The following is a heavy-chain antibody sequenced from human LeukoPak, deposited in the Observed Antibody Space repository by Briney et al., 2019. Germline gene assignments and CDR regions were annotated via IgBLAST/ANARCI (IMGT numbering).Heavy chain of an antibody. Sequence: SETLSLTCTVSGGSISSSSYYWGWIRQPPGKGLEWIGSIYHSGSTYYNPSLKSRVTISVDTSKNQFSLKLSSVTAADTAVYYCATDLVEMATMGGWDYWGQGTLVTVSS. J-gene: IGHJ4*02. V-gene: IGHV4-39*07. CDR2: IYHSGST. D-gene: IGHD5-24*01. CDR3: ATDLVEMATMGGWDY. CDR1: GGSISSSSYY.